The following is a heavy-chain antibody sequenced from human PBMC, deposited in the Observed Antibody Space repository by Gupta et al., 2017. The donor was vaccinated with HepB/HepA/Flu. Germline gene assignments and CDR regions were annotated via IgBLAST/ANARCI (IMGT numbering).Heavy chain of an antibody. D-gene: IGHD2/OR15-2a*01. V-gene: IGHV3-74*01. CDR2: MNQHGSVT. CDR3: SRDTFGPYDY. J-gene: IGHJ4*02. CDR1: GFTVSSYW. Sequence: EVQLAESGGGLVQPGGSLRLSCAASGFTVSSYWMHWVRQAPGKGLVWVSRMNQHGSVTNYADSVKGRFTISRDNTKNALYLQMNSLRAEDTAIYFCSRDTFGPYDYWGQGTLVTVSS.